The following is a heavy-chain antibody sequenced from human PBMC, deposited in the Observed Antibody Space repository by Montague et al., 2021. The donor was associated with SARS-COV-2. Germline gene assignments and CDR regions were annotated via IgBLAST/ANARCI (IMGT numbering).Heavy chain of an antibody. D-gene: IGHD3-9*01. Sequence: SETLSLTCTVSGGSISSYYWSWIRQPAGKGLEWIGRIYTSGSTNYNPSLKSRVTMSVDTSKNQFSLKLSSVTAADTAVYYCARVGRAGYDILTGYYYYGVDVWGQGTTVTVSS. CDR2: IYTSGST. CDR1: GGSISSYY. J-gene: IGHJ6*02. CDR3: ARVGRAGYDILTGYYYYGVDV. V-gene: IGHV4-4*07.